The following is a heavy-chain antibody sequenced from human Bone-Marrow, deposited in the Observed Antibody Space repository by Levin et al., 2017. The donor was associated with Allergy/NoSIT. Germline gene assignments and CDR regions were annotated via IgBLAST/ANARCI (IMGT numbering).Heavy chain of an antibody. J-gene: IGHJ6*02. CDR1: GGSISSGDYY. Sequence: SETLSLTCTVSGGSISSGDYYWSWIRQPPGKGLEWIGYIYYSGSTYYNPSLKSRVTISVDTSKNQFSLKLSSVTAADTAVYYCARTGLLGGMDVWGQGTTVTVSS. CDR2: IYYSGST. D-gene: IGHD3-16*01. V-gene: IGHV4-30-4*01. CDR3: ARTGLLGGMDV.